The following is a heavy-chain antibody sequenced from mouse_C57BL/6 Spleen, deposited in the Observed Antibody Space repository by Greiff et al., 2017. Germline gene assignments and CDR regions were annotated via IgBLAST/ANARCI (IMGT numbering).Heavy chain of an antibody. J-gene: IGHJ4*01. V-gene: IGHV5-17*01. Sequence: EVNLVESGGGLVKPGGSLKLSCAASGFTFSDYGMHWVRQAPEKGLEWVAYISSGSSTNYYADTVKGRVTISRDNAKNTLFLQLTSLRSEDTAMYYCARTGAMDYWGQGTSVTVSS. CDR3: ARTGAMDY. CDR1: GFTFSDYG. CDR2: ISSGSSTN.